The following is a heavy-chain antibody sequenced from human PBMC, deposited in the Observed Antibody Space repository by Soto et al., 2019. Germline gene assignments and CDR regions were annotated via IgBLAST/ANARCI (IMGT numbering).Heavy chain of an antibody. CDR1: EFIFSSYG. D-gene: IGHD6-13*01. CDR2: ISFDGTIK. V-gene: IGHV3-30*03. CDR3: ATMAAPPGFDI. J-gene: IGHJ3*02. Sequence: QVQLVESGGGVVQPGRSLRLSCAASEFIFSSYGMNWVRQAQGKGLEWVAVISFDGTIKYYADSVKGRFTISRDNSKNTLYLHMNSLRAEDTAVYYCATMAAPPGFDIWGQGTMVTVSS.